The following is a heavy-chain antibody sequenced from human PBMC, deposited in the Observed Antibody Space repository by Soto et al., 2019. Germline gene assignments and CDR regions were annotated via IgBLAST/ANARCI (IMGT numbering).Heavy chain of an antibody. CDR3: ADIAVSHTGDY. CDR1: GFTLSNAW. J-gene: IGHJ4*02. D-gene: IGHD6-19*01. CDR2: IKTKTEGGII. Sequence: EVQLVESGGGLVKPGGSLRLSCAASGFTLSNAWMNWVRQAPGKGLEWVGRIKTKTEGGIIDYAAPVKGRFTISRDDTKNTLYLQMDSLKAEDTAVYYGADIAVSHTGDYWGQGTLVTVSS. V-gene: IGHV3-15*01.